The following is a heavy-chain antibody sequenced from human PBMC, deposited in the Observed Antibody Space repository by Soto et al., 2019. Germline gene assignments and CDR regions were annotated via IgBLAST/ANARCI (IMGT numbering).Heavy chain of an antibody. Sequence: QVQHVQSGAEVKKPGASVKVSCKASGYTFTSYAMHWVRQAPGQRLEWMGWINAGNGNTKYSQKFQGRVTITRDTSASTAYMELSSLRSEDTAVYYCARDLVWEYQLQIDYWGQGTLVTVSS. D-gene: IGHD2-2*01. V-gene: IGHV1-3*01. CDR3: ARDLVWEYQLQIDY. CDR1: GYTFTSYA. CDR2: INAGNGNT. J-gene: IGHJ4*02.